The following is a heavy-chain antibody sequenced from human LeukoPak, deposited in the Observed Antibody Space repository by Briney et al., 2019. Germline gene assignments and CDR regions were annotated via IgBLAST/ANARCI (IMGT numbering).Heavy chain of an antibody. CDR1: GGSFSGYY. Sequence: SETLSLTCAVYGGSFSGYYWSWIRQPPGKGLEWIGYIHYSGSTSYNPSLKSRVTISEDTSKSQFSLKLSSVTAADTAVYYCARLGSGSYYDSRGQFDYWGQGTLVTVSS. CDR2: IHYSGST. CDR3: ARLGSGSYYDSRGQFDY. D-gene: IGHD1-26*01. J-gene: IGHJ4*02. V-gene: IGHV4-59*01.